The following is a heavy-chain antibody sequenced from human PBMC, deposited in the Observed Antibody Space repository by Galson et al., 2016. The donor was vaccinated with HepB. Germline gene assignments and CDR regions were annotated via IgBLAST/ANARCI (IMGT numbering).Heavy chain of an antibody. J-gene: IGHJ1*01. CDR3: AIGHDSSSYYAFQN. CDR1: GYTFAYRA. CDR2: IIAGDGST. V-gene: IGHV1-3*01. D-gene: IGHD3-22*01. Sequence: SVKVSCKASGYTFAYRAVHWLRQAPGQRPEWLAWIIAGDGSTQYSQKFQGRVSITSDTSASTAYMEVSSLRSEDTAIYYCAIGHDSSSYYAFQNWGQGTLVTVSS.